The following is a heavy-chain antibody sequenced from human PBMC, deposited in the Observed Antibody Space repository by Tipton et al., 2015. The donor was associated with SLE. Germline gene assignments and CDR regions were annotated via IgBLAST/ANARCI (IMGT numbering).Heavy chain of an antibody. Sequence: TLSLTCAVSGYSISSGYYWAWIRQPPGKGLEWIASIYYSGTTYYNPSLKSRVTISADMSKNQFSLNLSSVTAADTAVYYCARTLPDSSGLAFDHWGQGILVTVSS. CDR2: IYYSGTT. V-gene: IGHV4-38-2*01. CDR1: GYSISSGYY. J-gene: IGHJ4*02. D-gene: IGHD3-22*01. CDR3: ARTLPDSSGLAFDH.